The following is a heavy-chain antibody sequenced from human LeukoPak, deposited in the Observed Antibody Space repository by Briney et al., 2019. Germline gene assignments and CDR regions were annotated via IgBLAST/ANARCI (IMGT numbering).Heavy chain of an antibody. D-gene: IGHD2-8*01. CDR3: AREGAHCTNGVCQSYYYYYMDV. V-gene: IGHV1-18*01. CDR1: GGTFSSYG. CDR2: ISAYNGNT. J-gene: IGHJ6*03. Sequence: ASVKVSCKASGGTFSSYGISWVRQAPGQGLEWMGWISAYNGNTNYAQKLQGRVTMTTDTSTSTAYMELRSLRSDDTAVYYCAREGAHCTNGVCQSYYYYYMDVWGKGTTVTVSS.